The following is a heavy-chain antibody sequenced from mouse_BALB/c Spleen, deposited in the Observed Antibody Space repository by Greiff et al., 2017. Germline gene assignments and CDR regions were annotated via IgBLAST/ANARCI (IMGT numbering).Heavy chain of an antibody. Sequence: EVHLVESGGGLVKPGGSLKLSCAASGFTFSSYTMSWVRQTPEKRLEWVATISSGGSYTYYPDSVKGRFTISRDNAKNTLYLQMSSLKSEDTAMYYCTRDYYGSSYDYAMDYWGQGTSVTVSS. D-gene: IGHD1-1*01. V-gene: IGHV5-6-4*01. CDR3: TRDYYGSSYDYAMDY. J-gene: IGHJ4*01. CDR1: GFTFSSYT. CDR2: ISSGGSYT.